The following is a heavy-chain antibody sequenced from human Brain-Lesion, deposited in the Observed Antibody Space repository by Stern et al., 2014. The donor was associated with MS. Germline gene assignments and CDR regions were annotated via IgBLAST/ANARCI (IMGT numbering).Heavy chain of an antibody. CDR2: INPNTGGP. V-gene: IGHV1-2*02. CDR1: GYIFTGYY. J-gene: IGHJ6*02. Sequence: QMQLVQSGAEVKKPGASVKVSCKTSGYIFTGYYIHWVRQAPGQGLEWMAWINPNTGGPKYGQKFQGRVTMSRDTSISTAYVELSSLTSDDTAVYYCARDQRGITIFGVVTDYYYLGMDVWGQGTTVTVSS. D-gene: IGHD3-3*01. CDR3: ARDQRGITIFGVVTDYYYLGMDV.